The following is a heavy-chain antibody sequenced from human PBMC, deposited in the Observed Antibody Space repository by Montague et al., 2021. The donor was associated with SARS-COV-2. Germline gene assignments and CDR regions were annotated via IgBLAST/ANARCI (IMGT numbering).Heavy chain of an antibody. Sequence: SETLSLTCTVSGGSISSSNYYWGWIRQPPGKGLERIGSIYYSGSTYYTPSLKSRVTISVDTSKNQLSLRLSSVTAADTAVYYCARHSGRDTIFGVIIIFDAFDIWGQGTMVTVSS. CDR2: IYYSGST. CDR1: GGSISSSNYY. D-gene: IGHD3-3*01. CDR3: ARHSGRDTIFGVIIIFDAFDI. V-gene: IGHV4-39*01. J-gene: IGHJ3*02.